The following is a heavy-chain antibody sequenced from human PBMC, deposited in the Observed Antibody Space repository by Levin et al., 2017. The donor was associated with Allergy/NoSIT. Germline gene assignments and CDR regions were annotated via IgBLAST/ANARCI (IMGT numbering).Heavy chain of an antibody. CDR2: IIPIFGTA. CDR3: AREAHYCSSTSCYTGWFDP. D-gene: IGHD2-2*02. Sequence: ASVKVSCKASGGTFSSYAISWVRQAPGQGLEWMGGIIPIFGTANYAQKFQGRVTITADESTSTAYMELSSLRSEDTAVYYCAREAHYCSSTSCYTGWFDPWGQGTLVTVSS. J-gene: IGHJ5*02. V-gene: IGHV1-69*13. CDR1: GGTFSSYA.